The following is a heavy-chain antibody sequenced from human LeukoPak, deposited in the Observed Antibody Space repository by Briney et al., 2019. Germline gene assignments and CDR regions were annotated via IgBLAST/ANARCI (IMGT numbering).Heavy chain of an antibody. CDR3: ARDGGWSWNYAGNWFDP. D-gene: IGHD1-7*01. J-gene: IGHJ5*02. CDR2: IYHSGST. V-gene: IGHV4-38-2*02. Sequence: SETLSLTCTVSGYSIRSGYYWGWIRQPPGKGLEWIGSIYHSGSTYYNPSLKSRVAISIDTSKNQFSLKLSSVTAADTAVYYCARDGGWSWNYAGNWFDPWGQGTLVTVSS. CDR1: GYSIRSGYY.